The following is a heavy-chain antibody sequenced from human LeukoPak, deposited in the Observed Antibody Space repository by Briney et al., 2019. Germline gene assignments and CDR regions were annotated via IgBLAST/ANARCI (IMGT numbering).Heavy chain of an antibody. CDR2: IYYSGST. D-gene: IGHD3-9*01. CDR3: ARHCLDYDILTGYPWNWFDP. CDR1: GGSISSSSYY. Sequence: SETLSLTCTVSGGSISSSSYYWGWIRQPPGKGLEWIGSIYYSGSTYYNPSLKSRVTISVDTSKNQFSLKLSSVTAADTAVYYCARHCLDYDILTGYPWNWFDPWGQGTLVTVSS. V-gene: IGHV4-39*01. J-gene: IGHJ5*02.